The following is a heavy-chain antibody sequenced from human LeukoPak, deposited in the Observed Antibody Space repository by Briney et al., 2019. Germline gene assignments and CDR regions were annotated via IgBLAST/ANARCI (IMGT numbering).Heavy chain of an antibody. J-gene: IGHJ6*02. CDR3: VGARITMVRGVIKTHYYYYYGMDV. CDR2: ISAYNGNT. CDR1: GYTVTSYG. V-gene: IGHV1-18*01. Sequence: GASVKVSCKASGYTVTSYGISWVRQAPGQGLEWMGWISAYNGNTNYAQKLQGRVTMTTDTSTSTAYMELRSLRSDDTAVYYCVGARITMVRGVIKTHYYYYYGMDVWGRGTTVTVCS. D-gene: IGHD3-10*01.